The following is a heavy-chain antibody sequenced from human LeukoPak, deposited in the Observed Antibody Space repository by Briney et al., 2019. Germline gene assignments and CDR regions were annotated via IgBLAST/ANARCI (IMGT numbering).Heavy chain of an antibody. CDR1: GFTFSSYW. J-gene: IGHJ4*02. Sequence: PGGSLRLSCAASGFTFSSYWMSWVRQAPGKGLEWVSGISWNSGSIGYADSVKGRFTISRDNAKNSLYLQMNSLRAEDTALYYCAKDMNTYYYGSGSYYEGSFDYWGQGTLVTVSS. CDR2: ISWNSGSI. V-gene: IGHV3-9*01. D-gene: IGHD3-10*01. CDR3: AKDMNTYYYGSGSYYEGSFDY.